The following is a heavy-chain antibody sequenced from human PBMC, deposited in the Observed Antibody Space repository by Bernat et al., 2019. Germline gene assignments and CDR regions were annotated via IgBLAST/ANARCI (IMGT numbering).Heavy chain of an antibody. CDR1: GFTFGDYA. J-gene: IGHJ4*02. Sequence: EVQLVESGGGLVQPGRSLRLSCTASGFTFGDYAMSWFRQAPGKGLEWVGRIKSKTDGGTTDYAAPVKGRFTISRDDSKNTLYLQMYSLKTEDTAVYYCTTDFRQAPGFDYWGQGTLVTVSS. D-gene: IGHD6-6*01. CDR2: IKSKTDGGTT. V-gene: IGHV3-15*01. CDR3: TTDFRQAPGFDY.